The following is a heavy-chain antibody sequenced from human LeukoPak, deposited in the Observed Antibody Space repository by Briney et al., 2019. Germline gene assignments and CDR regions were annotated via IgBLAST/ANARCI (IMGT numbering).Heavy chain of an antibody. CDR2: IYSGGST. J-gene: IGHJ4*02. D-gene: IGHD1-26*01. V-gene: IGHV3-53*01. Sequence: GGSLRLSCAASGFTVSSNYMSWVRQAPGKGLEWVSVIYSGGSTYYADSVKGRFTISRDNSKNTLYLQMNSLRAEDTAVYYCAKDRSIGTYYTFDHWGQGTLVTVSS. CDR3: AKDRSIGTYYTFDH. CDR1: GFTVSSNY.